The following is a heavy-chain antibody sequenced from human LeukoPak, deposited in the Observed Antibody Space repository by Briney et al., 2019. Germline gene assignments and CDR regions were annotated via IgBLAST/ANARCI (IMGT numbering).Heavy chain of an antibody. CDR3: AREIFAGGPFDY. D-gene: IGHD3-9*01. V-gene: IGHV3-48*03. Sequence: PGGSLRLSCAASGFTFSSYEMNWVRQAPGKGLEWVSYISSSGSTIYYADTVKGRFTISRDNAKNSLYLQMNSLRAEDTAVYYCAREIFAGGPFDYWGQGTLVTVSS. CDR1: GFTFSSYE. CDR2: ISSSGSTI. J-gene: IGHJ4*02.